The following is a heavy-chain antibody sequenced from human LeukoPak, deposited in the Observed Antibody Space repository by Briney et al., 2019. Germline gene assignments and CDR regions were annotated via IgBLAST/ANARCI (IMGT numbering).Heavy chain of an antibody. D-gene: IGHD6-19*01. CDR3: AKDAPWLVLEAPRDVRFN. CDR1: GFTFSSYA. Sequence: PGGSLRLSCAASGFTFSSYAMSWVRQAPGKGLEWVSAISGSGGSTYYADSVKGRFTISRDNSKNTLYLQMNSLRAEDTAVYYCAKDAPWLVLEAPRDVRFNWSQGTLVTVSS. J-gene: IGHJ4*02. CDR2: ISGSGGST. V-gene: IGHV3-23*01.